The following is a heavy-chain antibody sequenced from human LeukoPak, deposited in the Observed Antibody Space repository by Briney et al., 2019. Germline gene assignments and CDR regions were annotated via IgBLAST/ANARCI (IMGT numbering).Heavy chain of an antibody. Sequence: GSSVKVSCKASGGTFSSYAISWVRQAPGQGLEWMGRIIPIFGIANYAQKFQGRVTITADKSTSTAYMELSSLRSEVTAVYYCARSGYSYGSRHYYFDYWGQGTLVTVSS. V-gene: IGHV1-69*04. CDR2: IIPIFGIA. CDR3: ARSGYSYGSRHYYFDY. D-gene: IGHD5-18*01. J-gene: IGHJ4*02. CDR1: GGTFSSYA.